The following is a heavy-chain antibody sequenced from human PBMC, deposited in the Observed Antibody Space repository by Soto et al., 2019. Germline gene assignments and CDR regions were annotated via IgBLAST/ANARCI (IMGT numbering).Heavy chain of an antibody. CDR1: GFIFSNYW. CDR3: ARGPKDFWSGLA. D-gene: IGHD3-3*01. J-gene: IGHJ4*02. CDR2: ISRDGNSI. Sequence: EVRLVESGGGLVQPGGSLRLSCAASGFIFSNYWMHWLRQVPGTGLLWVSRISRDGNSISYDDSVKGRYTISRDNAKNTLYLQMTSLTTEDTAVYYCARGPKDFWSGLAWGPGTLVTVSS. V-gene: IGHV3-74*01.